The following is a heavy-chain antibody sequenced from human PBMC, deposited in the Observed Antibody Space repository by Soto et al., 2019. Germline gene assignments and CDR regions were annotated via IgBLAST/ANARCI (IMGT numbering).Heavy chain of an antibody. J-gene: IGHJ4*02. CDR3: AKALWFGVVLSGGYFDY. Sequence: EVQLLESGGGLVQPGGSLXXSCXAXXFTXSSYAMGWVRQTPGKGLEWVSAISGTGDRTFYADSVKGRFTISRDNSKKMLSLQMNSLRAEDTAVYYCAKALWFGVVLSGGYFDYWXQGTLVTVSS. D-gene: IGHD3-10*01. CDR1: XFTXSSYA. V-gene: IGHV3-23*01. CDR2: ISGTGDRT.